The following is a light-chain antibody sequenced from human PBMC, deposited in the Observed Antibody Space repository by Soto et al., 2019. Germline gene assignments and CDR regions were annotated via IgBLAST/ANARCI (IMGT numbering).Light chain of an antibody. V-gene: IGKV1-39*01. CDR1: QSISTY. CDR2: ATS. J-gene: IGKJ1*01. CDR3: QQSYSTPTT. Sequence: DIQMTQSPSSLSASVGDRVTITCRASQSISTYLNWYQQKPGKAPELLIYATSTLQSGVPSRFSGSGSGTDFALTISSLQPEDFGTYYCQQSYSTPTTFGQGTKVEIK.